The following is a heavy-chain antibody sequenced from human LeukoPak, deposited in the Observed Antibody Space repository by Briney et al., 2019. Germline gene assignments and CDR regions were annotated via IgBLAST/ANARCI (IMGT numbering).Heavy chain of an antibody. D-gene: IGHD2-15*01. CDR1: GGTFSSYA. V-gene: IGHV1-69*04. CDR2: IIPILGIA. Sequence: SVKVSCKASGGTFSSYAISWVRQAPGQGLEWVGRIIPILGIANYAQKFQGRVTITADKSTSTAYMELSSLRSEDTAVYYCARGGYCSGGSCYIVWGQGTLVTVSS. J-gene: IGHJ4*02. CDR3: ARGGYCSGGSCYIV.